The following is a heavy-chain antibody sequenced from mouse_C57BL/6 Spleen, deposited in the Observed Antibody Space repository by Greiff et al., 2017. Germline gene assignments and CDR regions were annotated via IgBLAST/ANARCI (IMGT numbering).Heavy chain of an antibody. CDR1: GYTFTSYW. V-gene: IGHV1-72*01. CDR2: IDPTSGCT. CDR3: GRGSLYYDYDAEYYYAMDY. Sequence: QVQLQQPGAELVKPGASVKLSCKASGYTFTSYWMHWVTQRPGRGLEWIGRIDPTSGCTKYNEKFKSKATLTVDKTSSTAYMQLSSLTSEASAVYYCGRGSLYYDYDAEYYYAMDYWGQGTSVTVSS. D-gene: IGHD2-4*01. J-gene: IGHJ4*01.